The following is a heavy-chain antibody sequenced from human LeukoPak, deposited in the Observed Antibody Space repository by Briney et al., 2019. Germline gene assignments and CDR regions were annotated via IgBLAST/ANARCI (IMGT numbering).Heavy chain of an antibody. D-gene: IGHD6-13*01. CDR2: IYYSGST. CDR3: ARFNPAAGTFCFDY. CDR1: GGSISSSSYY. Sequence: SGTLSLTCTVSGGSISSSSYYWGWIRQPPGKGLEWIGNIYYSGSTYYNPSLKSRVTISIDTSKKQFSLKLSSVTAADTAVYYCARFNPAAGTFCFDYWGQGTLVTVSS. J-gene: IGHJ4*02. V-gene: IGHV4-39*01.